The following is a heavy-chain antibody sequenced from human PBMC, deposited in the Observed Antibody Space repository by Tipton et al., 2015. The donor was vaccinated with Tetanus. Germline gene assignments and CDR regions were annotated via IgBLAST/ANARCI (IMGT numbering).Heavy chain of an antibody. V-gene: IGHV3-53*01. D-gene: IGHD2-2*02. CDR3: ARHTLGEDGMDV. CDR2: ILSGGTT. CDR1: GFTVSSNY. Sequence: SLRLSCAASGFTVSSNYMNWVRQAPGKGLEWVSVILSGGTTYYADSVTGRFTVSRDISKNTLYLQMNSLRVEDTAVYYCARHTLGEDGMDVWGQGTTVTVSS. J-gene: IGHJ6*02.